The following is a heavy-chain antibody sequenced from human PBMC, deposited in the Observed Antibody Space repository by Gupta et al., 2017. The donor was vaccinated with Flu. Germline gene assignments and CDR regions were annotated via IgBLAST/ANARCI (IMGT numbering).Heavy chain of an antibody. V-gene: IGHV1-69*01. CDR3: ARKGGGHCSGGTCYSFDY. CDR2: IIPVFGPT. J-gene: IGHJ4*02. CDR1: GVTFSTYA. Sequence: VQSGAEVRKPGSSVKVSCKPSGVTFSTYAINWVRQAPGQGLEWMGGIIPVFGPTKYAQKFQGRVTMTADESTSTAYMELSSLRFEDTAVYYCARKGGGHCSGGTCYSFDYWGQGTLVTVSS. D-gene: IGHD2-15*01.